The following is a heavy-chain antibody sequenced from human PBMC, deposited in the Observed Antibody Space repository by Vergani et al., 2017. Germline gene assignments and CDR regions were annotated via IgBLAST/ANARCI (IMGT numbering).Heavy chain of an antibody. V-gene: IGHV1-18*01. CDR2: ISAYNGNT. Sequence: QVQLVQSGAEVKKPGASVKVSCKASGYTFTSYGISWVRQAPGQGLEWMGWISAYNGNTNYAQKIQGRVTMTTDTSTRTAYMELRSLRSDDTAVYYCARDGDGDYVGEEYYYGMDVWGQGTTVTVSS. J-gene: IGHJ6*02. D-gene: IGHD4-17*01. CDR1: GYTFTSYG. CDR3: ARDGDGDYVGEEYYYGMDV.